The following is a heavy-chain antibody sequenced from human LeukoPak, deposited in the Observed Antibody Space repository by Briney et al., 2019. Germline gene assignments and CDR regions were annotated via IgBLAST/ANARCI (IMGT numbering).Heavy chain of an antibody. D-gene: IGHD5-18*01. Sequence: GGSLRLSCAAPGLTVSSDYMTWVGRAPGKGLEWVSVIYSGGSTYYADSVKGRFTISRDNSKNTVYLQLNNLRVEDTAVYYCARYHTALNYWGQGTLVTASS. CDR3: ARYHTALNY. CDR1: GLTVSSDY. J-gene: IGHJ4*02. CDR2: IYSGGST. V-gene: IGHV3-53*01.